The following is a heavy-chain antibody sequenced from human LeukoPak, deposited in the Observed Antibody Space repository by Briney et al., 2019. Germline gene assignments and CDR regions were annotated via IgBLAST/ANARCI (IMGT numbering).Heavy chain of an antibody. CDR2: ISGSGGST. J-gene: IGHJ4*02. V-gene: IGHV3-23*01. CDR1: GFTLSTFW. CDR3: AKDFSYGDPYYFDY. D-gene: IGHD4-17*01. Sequence: QPGGSLRLSCAASGFTLSTFWMSWVRQAPGKGLEWVSAISGSGGSTYYADSVKGRFTISRDNSKNTLYLQMNSLRAEDTAVYYCAKDFSYGDPYYFDYWGQGTLVTVSS.